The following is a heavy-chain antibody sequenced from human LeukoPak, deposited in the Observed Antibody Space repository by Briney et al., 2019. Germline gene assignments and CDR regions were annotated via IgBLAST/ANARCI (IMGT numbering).Heavy chain of an antibody. CDR1: GYSISTGYF. CDR3: ARRSDRSSSPLRS. D-gene: IGHD2-2*01. V-gene: IGHV4-38-2*02. Sequence: SETLSLTCSVSGYSISTGYFWVWIRQPPGKGLEWIGNIHYSGTTYYNPSLNSRVAISVDTSKNQFSLKLKSVTAADTAVYYCARRSDRSSSPLRSWGRGTPVTVSS. J-gene: IGHJ5*02. CDR2: IHYSGTT.